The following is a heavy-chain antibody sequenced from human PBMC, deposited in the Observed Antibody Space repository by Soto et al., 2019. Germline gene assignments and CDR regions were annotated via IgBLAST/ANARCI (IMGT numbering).Heavy chain of an antibody. J-gene: IGHJ4*02. D-gene: IGHD2-2*01. CDR2: ISSSGSTI. V-gene: IGHV3-11*01. CDR1: GFTFSDYY. Sequence: GGSLRLSCAASGFTFSDYYISWIRQAPGKGLEWVSYISSSGSTIYYADSLKGRFTISRDKAKNSLYLQMNSLRAEDTAVYYCARDRCTKRYCSSTSLFNDYWGQGTLVTVSS. CDR3: ARDRCTKRYCSSTSLFNDY.